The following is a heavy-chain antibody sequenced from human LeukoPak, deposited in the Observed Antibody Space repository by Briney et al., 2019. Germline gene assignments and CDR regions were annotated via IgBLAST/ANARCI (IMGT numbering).Heavy chain of an antibody. Sequence: ASVKVSSKASGYMFNAYGISWVRQAPGQGLEWMGWISSYNGNTNYPQKFQGRVTVTTDTSTTTAYMELTSLTSDDTAMYYCAREVILNAAYCSDCNSGQFFDHWGQGTLVTVSS. J-gene: IGHJ4*02. CDR3: AREVILNAAYCSDCNSGQFFDH. CDR1: GYMFNAYG. V-gene: IGHV1-18*04. CDR2: ISSYNGNT. D-gene: IGHD2-15*01.